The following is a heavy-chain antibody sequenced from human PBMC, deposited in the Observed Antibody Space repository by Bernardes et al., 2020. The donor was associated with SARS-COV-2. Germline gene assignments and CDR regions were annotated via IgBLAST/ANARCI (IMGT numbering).Heavy chain of an antibody. CDR1: GYSFTSYW. V-gene: IGHV5-51*01. J-gene: IGHJ5*02. CDR2: IYPGDSDT. D-gene: IGHD3-16*02. CDR3: ARQTGRVTFGGVIVGRNWFDP. Sequence: GESLKISCKGSGYSFTSYWIGWVRQMPGKGLEWMGIIYPGDSDTRYSPSFQGQVTISADKSISTAYLQWSSLKASDTAMYYCARQTGRVTFGGVIVGRNWFDPWGQGTLVTVSS.